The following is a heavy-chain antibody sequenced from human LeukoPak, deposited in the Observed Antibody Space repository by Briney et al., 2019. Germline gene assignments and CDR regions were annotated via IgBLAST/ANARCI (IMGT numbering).Heavy chain of an antibody. CDR2: MHTTGDT. V-gene: IGHV4-4*07. Sequence: SETLSLTCTVSGGSIRSYYWSWIRQPAAKGLEWIGRMHTTGDTNYNPSLKSRVTMSVDTSKNQFSLKLNSVTAADTAVYYCARDRYHYDRSGDAFDIWGPGTMVNVSS. D-gene: IGHD3-22*01. CDR3: ARDRYHYDRSGDAFDI. CDR1: GGSIRSYY. J-gene: IGHJ3*02.